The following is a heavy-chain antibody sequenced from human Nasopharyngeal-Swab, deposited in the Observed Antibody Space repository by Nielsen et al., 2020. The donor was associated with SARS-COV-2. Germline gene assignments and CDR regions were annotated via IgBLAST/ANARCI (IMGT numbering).Heavy chain of an antibody. CDR2: ISSSGSTL. J-gene: IGHJ5*01. Sequence: GGSLRLSCAASGFTFSDYYMSWIRQAPGKGLEWVSYISSSGSTLNNVDSVKGRFTISRDNAKKALYLQMNSLGAEDTAVYYCARVPSGSYWYNCWGQGTLVTVSS. D-gene: IGHD1-26*01. CDR3: ARVPSGSYWYNC. CDR1: GFTFSDYY. V-gene: IGHV3-11*01.